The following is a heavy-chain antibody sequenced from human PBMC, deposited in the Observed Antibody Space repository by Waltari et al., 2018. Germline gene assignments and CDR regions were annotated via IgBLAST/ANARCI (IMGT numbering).Heavy chain of an antibody. V-gene: IGHV3-30*02. CDR3: AKDYGGNSRYFDY. Sequence: QVQLVESGGGVVQPGGSLRLSCAASGFTFSSDGMHWVRQAPGKGLEWVAFIRYDGSNKYYADSVKGRFTISRDNSKNTLYLQMNSLRAEDTAVYYCAKDYGGNSRYFDYWGQGTLVTVSS. J-gene: IGHJ4*02. D-gene: IGHD4-17*01. CDR2: IRYDGSNK. CDR1: GFTFSSDG.